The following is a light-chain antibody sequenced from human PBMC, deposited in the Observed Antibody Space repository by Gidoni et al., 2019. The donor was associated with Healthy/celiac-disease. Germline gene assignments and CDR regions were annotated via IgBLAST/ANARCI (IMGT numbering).Light chain of an antibody. CDR2: DAS. J-gene: IGKJ5*01. CDR1: QSVSSY. Sequence: EIVLTQSPATLPLSPGERATLSCRASQSVSSYVVWYQQKPGQAPRLLIYDASNRATGIPARFSGSGSGTDFTLTISSLEPEDFAVYYCQQRSNWPAITFGQGTRLEIK. CDR3: QQRSNWPAIT. V-gene: IGKV3-11*01.